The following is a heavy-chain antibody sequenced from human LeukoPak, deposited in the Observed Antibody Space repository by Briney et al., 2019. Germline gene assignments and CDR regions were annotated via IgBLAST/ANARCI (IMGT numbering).Heavy chain of an antibody. J-gene: IGHJ4*02. CDR1: GSSISTVPY. V-gene: IGHV4-38-2*01. D-gene: IGHD2-15*01. Sequence: SETLSLACAVSGSSISTVPYWAWIRQPPSKGLAWIGYIHQSGSANYNPSLKSRVTISLDTSKNQFSLKLISMTAADTAVYYCLGGKLRTAPDYWGQGTLVTVSS. CDR3: LGGKLRTAPDY. CDR2: IHQSGSA.